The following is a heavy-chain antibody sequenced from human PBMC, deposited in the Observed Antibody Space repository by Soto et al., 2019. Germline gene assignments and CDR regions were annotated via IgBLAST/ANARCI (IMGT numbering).Heavy chain of an antibody. CDR1: GFTVSSNY. V-gene: IGHV3-53*01. CDR2: ISSDGRT. Sequence: EVQVVESGGGFIQPGGSLRLSCAASGFTVSSNYMTWVRQAPGKGLEWVSVISSDGRTYYADSVKGRFTMSRDNSKNTVYLQMNSLRAEDTAEYYCARGYNWFDPWGQGTLVTVSS. CDR3: ARGYNWFDP. J-gene: IGHJ5*02.